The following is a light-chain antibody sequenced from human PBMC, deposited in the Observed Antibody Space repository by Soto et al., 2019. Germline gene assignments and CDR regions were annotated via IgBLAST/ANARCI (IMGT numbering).Light chain of an antibody. CDR2: DVS. CDR3: CSHAGNNPYV. J-gene: IGLJ1*01. Sequence: QSALTQPRSVSGSPGQSVTISCTGTSSDVGGYNYVSWYQQHPGKVPKVMIYDVSKRPSGVPDRFSGSKSGNTASLTIFGLQAEDEADYYCCSHAGNNPYVFGTGTKLNVL. V-gene: IGLV2-11*01. CDR1: SSDVGGYNY.